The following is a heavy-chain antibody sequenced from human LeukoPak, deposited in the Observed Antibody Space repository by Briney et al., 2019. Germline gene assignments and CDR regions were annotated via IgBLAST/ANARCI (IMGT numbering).Heavy chain of an antibody. CDR3: AREWDGSGWLNH. J-gene: IGHJ4*02. D-gene: IGHD6-19*01. CDR1: GFTFSCYG. CDR2: ISYEGSNK. V-gene: IGHV3-30*03. Sequence: PGRSLRLSCVASGFTFSCYGMYWVRQAPGKGLEWVAVISYEGSNKYYADSVKGRFTISRDSATNTLYLQMNSLRAEDTAVYYCAREWDGSGWLNHWGQGTLVTVSS.